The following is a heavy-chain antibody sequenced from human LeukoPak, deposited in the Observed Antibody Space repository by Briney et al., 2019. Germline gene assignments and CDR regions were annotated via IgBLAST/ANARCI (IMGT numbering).Heavy chain of an antibody. CDR2: ISSSSSYI. CDR1: GFTFSSYS. CDR3: ARVHGGYDILTGSFDY. J-gene: IGHJ4*02. Sequence: GGSLRLSCAASGFTFSSYSMNWVRQGPGEGLEWVSSISSSSSYIYYADSVKGRFTISRDKAKNSLYLQMNSLRAEATAVYYCARVHGGYDILTGSFDYWGQGTLVTVSS. D-gene: IGHD3-9*01. V-gene: IGHV3-21*01.